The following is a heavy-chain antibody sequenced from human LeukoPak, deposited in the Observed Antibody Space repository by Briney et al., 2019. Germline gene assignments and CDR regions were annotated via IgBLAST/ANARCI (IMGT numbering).Heavy chain of an antibody. CDR2: ISWNSGSI. D-gene: IGHD5-24*01. CDR3: ATLRWLQFGDDAFDI. CDR1: GFTFSSYA. Sequence: GGSLRLSCAASGFTFSSYAMHWVRQAPGKGLEWVSGISWNSGSIGYADSVKGRFTISRDNAKNSLYLQMNSLRAEDTALYYCATLRWLQFGDDAFDIWGQGTMVTVSS. J-gene: IGHJ3*02. V-gene: IGHV3-9*01.